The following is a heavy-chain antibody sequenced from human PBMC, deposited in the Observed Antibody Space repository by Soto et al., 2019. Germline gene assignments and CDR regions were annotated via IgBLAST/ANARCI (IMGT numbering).Heavy chain of an antibody. CDR1: GFTFRSYG. Sequence: PGGSLRLSCAASGFTFRSYGMHRVRQAPGKGLEWVAVISYDGSNKYYADSVKGRFTISRDNSKNTLYLQMNSLRAEDTAVYYCAKSAFSQTGTTCFDYWGQGTLVTVSS. V-gene: IGHV3-30*18. CDR2: ISYDGSNK. J-gene: IGHJ4*02. CDR3: AKSAFSQTGTTCFDY. D-gene: IGHD1-7*01.